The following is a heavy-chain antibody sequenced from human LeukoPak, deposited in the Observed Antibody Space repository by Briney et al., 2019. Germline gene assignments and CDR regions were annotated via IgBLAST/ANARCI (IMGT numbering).Heavy chain of an antibody. V-gene: IGHV4-59*08. J-gene: IGHJ4*02. CDR2: VSNSGST. D-gene: IGHD3-22*01. CDR1: VGSIRNYY. Sequence: SETLSLTCSVSVGSIRNYYWTGIRQPPEKGLEWIGHVSNSGSTKYNPSLKSRVTISIDTSKKHFSLKLSSVTAADTAVYYCASRAYYDSSGLDYRGQGTLATVSS. CDR3: ASRAYYDSSGLDY.